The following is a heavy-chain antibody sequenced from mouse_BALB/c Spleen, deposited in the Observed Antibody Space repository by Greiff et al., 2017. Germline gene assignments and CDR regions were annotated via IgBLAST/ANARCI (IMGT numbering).Heavy chain of an antibody. V-gene: IGHV5-6-3*01. CDR2: INSNGGST. D-gene: IGHD2-3*01. J-gene: IGHJ2*01. CDR3: ARRGGYSYFDY. CDR1: GFTFSSYG. Sequence: EVQGVESGGGLVQPGGSLKLSCAASGFTFSSYGMSWVRQTPDKRLELVATINSNGGSTYYPDSVKGRFTISRDNAKNTLYLQMSSLKSEDTAMYYCARRGGYSYFDYWGQGTTLTVSS.